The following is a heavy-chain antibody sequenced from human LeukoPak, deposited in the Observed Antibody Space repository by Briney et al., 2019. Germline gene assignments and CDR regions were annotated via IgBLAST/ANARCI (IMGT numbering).Heavy chain of an antibody. CDR1: GVSISSGGYY. CDR3: ARGKTDNDILTGYSA. D-gene: IGHD3-9*01. Sequence: SETLSLTCTVSGVSISSGGYYWNWIRQHPGKGLEWIGYIYYSGTTYYSPSLKSRVTISVDTSKNQLSLKLSSVTAADTAVYYCARGKTDNDILTGYSAWGQGTLVTVSS. CDR2: IYYSGTT. J-gene: IGHJ5*02. V-gene: IGHV4-31*03.